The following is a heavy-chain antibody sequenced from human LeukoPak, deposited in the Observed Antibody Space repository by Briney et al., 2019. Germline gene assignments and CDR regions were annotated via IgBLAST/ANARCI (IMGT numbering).Heavy chain of an antibody. J-gene: IGHJ3*02. V-gene: IGHV1-24*01. CDR2: FDPEDGET. CDR1: GYTLTELS. CDR3: ATSSGLLHRAGVQSSFDI. D-gene: IGHD3-3*01. Sequence: GASVKVSCKVSGYTLTELSMHWVRQAPGKGLEWMGGFDPEDGETIYAQKFQGRVTMTEDTSTDTAYMELSSLRSEDTAVYYCATSSGLLHRAGVQSSFDIWGQGTMVTVSS.